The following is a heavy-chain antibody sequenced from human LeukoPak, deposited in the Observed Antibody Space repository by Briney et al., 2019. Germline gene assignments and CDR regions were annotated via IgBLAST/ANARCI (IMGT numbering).Heavy chain of an antibody. J-gene: IGHJ5*02. Sequence: GGSLRLSCAASGFTLDDYAMHWVRQAPGKGLEWASGISWNSGSIGYADSVKGRFTISRDNAKNSLYLQMNSLRAEDTALYYCAKDGRYGSGSYLFDPWGQGTLVTVSS. CDR2: ISWNSGSI. D-gene: IGHD3-10*01. CDR1: GFTLDDYA. CDR3: AKDGRYGSGSYLFDP. V-gene: IGHV3-9*01.